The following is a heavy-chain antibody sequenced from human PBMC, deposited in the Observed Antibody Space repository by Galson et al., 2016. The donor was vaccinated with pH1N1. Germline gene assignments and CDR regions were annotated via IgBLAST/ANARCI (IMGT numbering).Heavy chain of an antibody. V-gene: IGHV5-51*01. CDR3: ARQNDYGDYRGDAFDI. CDR2: IYLGGSLI. CDR1: GHKFTSSW. Sequence: QSGAEVKKPGESLKISCKGSGHKFTSSWIGWVRQMPGKGLEWMGIIYLGGSLIRYRPSFQGQVTISADKSVKIVYLEWGSLKASDTAMYYCARQNDYGDYRGDAFDIWGQGTMVTVSS. J-gene: IGHJ3*02. D-gene: IGHD4-17*01.